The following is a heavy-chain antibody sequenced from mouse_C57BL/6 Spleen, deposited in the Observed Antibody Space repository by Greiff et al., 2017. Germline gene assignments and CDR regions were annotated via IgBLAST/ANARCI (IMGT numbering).Heavy chain of an antibody. CDR1: GFTFSSYG. J-gene: IGHJ4*01. CDR2: ISSGGSYT. Sequence: EVHLVESGGDLVKPGGSLKLSCAASGFTFSSYGMSWVRQTPDKRLEWVATISSGGSYTYYPGSVKGRFTISRDNAKNTLYLQMSSLKSEDTAMYYCARRAFYYAMDYWGQGTSVTVSS. V-gene: IGHV5-6*01. CDR3: ARRAFYYAMDY.